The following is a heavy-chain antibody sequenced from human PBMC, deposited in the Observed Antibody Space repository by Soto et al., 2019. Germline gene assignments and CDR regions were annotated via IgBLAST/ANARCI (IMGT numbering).Heavy chain of an antibody. CDR1: GFTVSNNY. Sequence: EVQLVESGGALVQPGGSLRLSCAASGFTVSNNYMTWARQAPGKGLEWVSLIYVGGYTYYADSVRGRFTISRDNSKNTLYLQMNSLRAEDTAVYYCAGYAPRHWCESWGQGAVVTVSS. CDR3: AGYAPRHWCES. J-gene: IGHJ5*01. V-gene: IGHV3-66*01. D-gene: IGHD6-6*01. CDR2: IYVGGYT.